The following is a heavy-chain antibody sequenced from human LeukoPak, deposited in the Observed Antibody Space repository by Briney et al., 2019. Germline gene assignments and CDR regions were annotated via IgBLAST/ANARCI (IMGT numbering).Heavy chain of an antibody. CDR3: ARGPNSNWSGFDF. CDR1: GFSFSGHW. D-gene: IGHD6-6*01. Sequence: GGSLRLSCTASGFSFSGHWMHWARQLPGKGLVWVSRISPTGSTTSYADSVKGRFTVSRDNAKNTLYLQVNNLRAEDTAVYYCARGPNSNWSGFDFWGQGTLLTVSS. V-gene: IGHV3-74*01. CDR2: ISPTGSTT. J-gene: IGHJ4*02.